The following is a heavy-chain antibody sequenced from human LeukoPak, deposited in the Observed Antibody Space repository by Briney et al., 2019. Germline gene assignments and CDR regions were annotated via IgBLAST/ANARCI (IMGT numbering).Heavy chain of an antibody. V-gene: IGHV3-20*04. Sequence: GGSLRLTCAASGFTFGNYGMSWVRQAPGKGLEWVSGINWNGGSTGYADSVEGRFTISRDNAKNSQYLQMNSLRVEDTALYYCARAQTYGDSRLLLDYWGQGTLVTVST. CDR3: ARAQTYGDSRLLLDY. D-gene: IGHD2-21*02. CDR2: INWNGGST. CDR1: GFTFGNYG. J-gene: IGHJ4*02.